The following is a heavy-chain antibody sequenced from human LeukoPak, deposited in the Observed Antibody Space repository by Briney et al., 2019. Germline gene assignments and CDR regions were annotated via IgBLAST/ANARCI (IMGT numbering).Heavy chain of an antibody. D-gene: IGHD3-10*01. J-gene: IGHJ4*02. V-gene: IGHV3-74*01. Sequence: GGPLRLSCAASGFAFCSYWMHWVRQAPGKGLVWVSRINSDGSSTRYAVSVEALFHLSRNNAKHTLYLQMNSLRAEDTAVYYCARVDGSGSFIDYWGQGTLVTVSS. CDR1: GFAFCSYW. CDR3: ARVDGSGSFIDY. CDR2: INSDGSST.